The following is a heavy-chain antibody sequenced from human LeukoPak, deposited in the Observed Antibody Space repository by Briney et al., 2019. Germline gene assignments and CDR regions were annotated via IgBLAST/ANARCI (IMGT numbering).Heavy chain of an antibody. CDR2: INTGTGNP. Sequence: ASVKVSCKTSGFSFTSYAINWGRQAPGQGLEFMGWINTGTGNPTYAQGFTGRFVFSLDTSVSTAYLQISTLKAEDTAVYYCASIGAQSFDYWGQGSLVTVSS. CDR1: GFSFTSYA. J-gene: IGHJ4*02. V-gene: IGHV7-4-1*02. CDR3: ASIGAQSFDY. D-gene: IGHD3-10*01.